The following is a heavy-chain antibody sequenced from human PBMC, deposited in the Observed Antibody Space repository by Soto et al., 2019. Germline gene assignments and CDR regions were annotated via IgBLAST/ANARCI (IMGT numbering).Heavy chain of an antibody. CDR1: GYSFTSYW. CDR2: IYPGDSDT. Sequence: GESLKISCTGIGYSFTSYWIGWVRQMPGKGLEWMGIIYPGDSDTRYSPSFQGQVTISADKSITTAYLQWSSLKASDTAMYYCARGYCTTTICDPWFDPWGQGTLVTVSS. CDR3: ARGYCTTTICDPWFDP. V-gene: IGHV5-51*01. D-gene: IGHD2-2*01. J-gene: IGHJ5*02.